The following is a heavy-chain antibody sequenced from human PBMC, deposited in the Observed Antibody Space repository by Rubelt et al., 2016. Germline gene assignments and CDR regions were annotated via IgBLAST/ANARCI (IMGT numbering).Heavy chain of an antibody. D-gene: IGHD1-1*01. CDR1: GYSFHDYV. CDR3: ARGLDRHYWNFDL. Sequence: QAQLVQSESELKKPGASVKVSCKASGYSFHDYVVNWVRQAHGQGLEWMGWSNPRTVEPTYAQGLTGRFVFSLDTSATTAYLQISSLKSEDTAVYYCARGLDRHYWNFDLWGRGTLVTVSS. J-gene: IGHJ2*01. CDR2: SNPRTVEP. V-gene: IGHV7-4-1*02.